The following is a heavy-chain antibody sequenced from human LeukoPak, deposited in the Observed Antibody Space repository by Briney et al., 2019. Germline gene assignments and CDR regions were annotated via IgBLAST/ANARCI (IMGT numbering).Heavy chain of an antibody. CDR1: GYTFTSYY. D-gene: IGHD5-18*01. CDR2: INPSGGST. CDR3: ARGGYSYVLGTCYYFDY. V-gene: IGHV1-46*01. J-gene: IGHJ4*02. Sequence: ASVKVSCKASGYTFTSYYMHWVRQAPGQGLEWMGIINPSGGSTSYAQKFQGRVTMTRDMSTSTAYMELRSLRSEDTAVYYCARGGYSYVLGTCYYFDYWGQGTLVTVSS.